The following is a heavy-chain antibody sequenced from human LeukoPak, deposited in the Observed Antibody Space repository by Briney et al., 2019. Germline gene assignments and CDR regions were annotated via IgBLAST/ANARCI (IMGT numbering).Heavy chain of an antibody. CDR3: ARCRSGWFGEYKH. J-gene: IGHJ1*01. CDR1: GFTFSSYA. D-gene: IGHD3-10*01. CDR2: ISGSGGST. V-gene: IGHV3-23*01. Sequence: HPGGSLRLSCAASGFTFSSYAMSWVRQAPGKGLEWVSAISGSGGSTYYADSVKGRFTISRDNSKNTLYLQMNSLRAEDTAVYYCARCRSGWFGEYKHWGQGTLVTVSS.